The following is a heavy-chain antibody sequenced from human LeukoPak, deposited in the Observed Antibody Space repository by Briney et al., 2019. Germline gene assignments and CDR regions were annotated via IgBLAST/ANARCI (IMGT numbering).Heavy chain of an antibody. J-gene: IGHJ4*02. CDR1: GGSISSYY. CDR2: IYYSGST. D-gene: IGHD5-12*01. V-gene: IGHV4-59*01. Sequence: SETLSLTCTVSGGSISSYYWSWIRQPPGKGLEWNGYIYYSGSTNYNPSLKSRVTISVDTSKNQFSLKLSSVTAADTAVYYCARAREAYSGYAGYLTSLYYFDYWGKGTLVTVSS. CDR3: ARAREAYSGYAGYLTSLYYFDY.